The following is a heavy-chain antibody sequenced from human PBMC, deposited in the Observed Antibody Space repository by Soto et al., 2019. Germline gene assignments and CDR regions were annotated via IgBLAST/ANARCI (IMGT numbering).Heavy chain of an antibody. V-gene: IGHV1-8*01. CDR2: MNPNNGNT. CDR3: ARGGYCSSTGCYRGEGFDP. D-gene: IGHD2-2*02. Sequence: QVQLVQSGPEVKKPGASVEVSCKASGYTFTSSDINWVRQAAGQGLEWMGSMNPNNGNTGYAQKFQGRVNMTRNTSINTAYMVLNSLTSEDTAVYFCARGGYCSSTGCYRGEGFDPWGQGTLVTVSS. CDR1: GYTFTSSD. J-gene: IGHJ5*02.